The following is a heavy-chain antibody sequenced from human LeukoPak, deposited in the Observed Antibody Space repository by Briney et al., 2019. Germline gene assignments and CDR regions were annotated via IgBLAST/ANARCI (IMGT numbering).Heavy chain of an antibody. CDR1: GGSISSSSYY. D-gene: IGHD3-10*01. J-gene: IGHJ5*02. CDR3: ARKTIEWGVTTRSWFDP. V-gene: IGHV4-39*07. CDR2: IYYSGST. Sequence: PSETLSLTCTVSGGSISSSSYYWGWIRQPPGKGLEWIGSIYYSGSTYYNPSLKSRVTISVDTSKNQFSLKLSSVTAADTAVYYCARKTIEWGVTTRSWFDPWGQGTLVTVSS.